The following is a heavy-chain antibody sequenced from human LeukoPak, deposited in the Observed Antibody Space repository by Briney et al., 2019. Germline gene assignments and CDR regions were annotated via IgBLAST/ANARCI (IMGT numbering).Heavy chain of an antibody. Sequence: SETLSLTCTVSGGSISSHYWSWIRQPPGKGLEWIGYIYYSGSTNYNPSLKSRVTISVDTSKNQFSLKLSSGTAADTAVYYCARLKPYYYGSGSYLWFDPWGQGTLVTVSS. CDR1: GGSISSHY. D-gene: IGHD3-10*01. CDR3: ARLKPYYYGSGSYLWFDP. CDR2: IYYSGST. V-gene: IGHV4-59*11. J-gene: IGHJ5*02.